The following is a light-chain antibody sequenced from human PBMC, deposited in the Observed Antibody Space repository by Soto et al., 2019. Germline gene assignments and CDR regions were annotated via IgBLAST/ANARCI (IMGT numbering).Light chain of an antibody. Sequence: DSQITPSPSSLSASVGDRGTITCRASQSISSYFNWHQQPPGKATKLLIDAASSLPRGVTSRFSGSGSGTDFTLTISRLPPEDFATYYCQQSYSTWTFGQGTKVDIK. V-gene: IGKV1-39*01. J-gene: IGKJ1*01. CDR3: QQSYSTWT. CDR2: AAS. CDR1: QSISSY.